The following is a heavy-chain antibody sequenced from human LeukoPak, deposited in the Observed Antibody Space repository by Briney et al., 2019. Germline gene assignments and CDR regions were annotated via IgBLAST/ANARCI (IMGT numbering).Heavy chain of an antibody. CDR2: ISGSGAGT. CDR1: GFTFSSYA. V-gene: IGHV3-23*01. J-gene: IGHJ4*02. D-gene: IGHD2-8*01. CDR3: AKMVREFYTISYYFDY. Sequence: GGSLRLSCAVSGFTFSSYAMNWVRQAPGKVLEWVSGISGSGAGTYYADSVKGRFTISRDNSKNTLYLQMNSLRAEDTAVYYCAKMVREFYTISYYFDYWGQGTLVTVSS.